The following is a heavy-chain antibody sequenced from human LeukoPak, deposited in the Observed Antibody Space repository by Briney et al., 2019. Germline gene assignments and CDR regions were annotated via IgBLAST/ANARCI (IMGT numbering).Heavy chain of an antibody. Sequence: PGGSLRLSCAASGFTFSSYSMNWVRQAPGKGLEWVSSISSSSSYIYYADSVKGRFTISRDNAKNSLYLQMNSLRAEDTAVYYCAREAHYDILTGYYNPLQFFDYWGQGTLVTVSS. CDR3: AREAHYDILTGYYNPLQFFDY. V-gene: IGHV3-21*01. CDR1: GFTFSSYS. CDR2: ISSSSSYI. D-gene: IGHD3-9*01. J-gene: IGHJ4*02.